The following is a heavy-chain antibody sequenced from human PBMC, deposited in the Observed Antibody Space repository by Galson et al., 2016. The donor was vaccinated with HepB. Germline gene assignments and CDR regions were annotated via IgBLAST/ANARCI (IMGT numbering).Heavy chain of an antibody. D-gene: IGHD1-26*01. Sequence: LRLSCAASGFTVSTNYMIWVRQAPGKGLEWVSSIYSGGSTYYADSVKGRFTISRDNSKNTVYLQMNSLRAEDTAVYYCARGGVGATTSERRQYFDYWGQGTLVTVSS. CDR3: ARGGVGATTSERRQYFDY. J-gene: IGHJ4*02. CDR1: GFTVSTNY. CDR2: IYSGGST. V-gene: IGHV3-53*01.